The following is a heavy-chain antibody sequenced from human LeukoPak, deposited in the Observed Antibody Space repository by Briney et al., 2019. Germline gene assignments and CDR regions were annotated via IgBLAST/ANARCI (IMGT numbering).Heavy chain of an antibody. J-gene: IGHJ4*02. CDR3: ASGSMATMSLNY. V-gene: IGHV3-9*01. Sequence: GGSLRLSCAAPGFTFDDYAMHWVRQAPGKGLERVSGISWNSGSIGYADSVKGRFTISRDNAKNSLYLQMNSLRAEDTAVYYCASGSMATMSLNYWGQGTLVTVSS. D-gene: IGHD5-24*01. CDR2: ISWNSGSI. CDR1: GFTFDDYA.